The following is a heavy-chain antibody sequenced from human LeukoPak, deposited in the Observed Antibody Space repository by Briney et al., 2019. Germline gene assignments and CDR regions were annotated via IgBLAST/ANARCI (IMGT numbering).Heavy chain of an antibody. CDR2: IRYDGSNK. V-gene: IGHV3-30*02. J-gene: IGHJ6*02. CDR3: ARVVGRYGYGMDV. D-gene: IGHD2-15*01. CDR1: GFTFSSYG. Sequence: GGSLRLSCAASGFTFSSYGMHWVRQAPGKGLEWVAFIRYDGSNKYYADSVKGRFTISRDNAENSLYLQMNSLRAEDTAVYYCARVVGRYGYGMDVWGQGTTVTVSS.